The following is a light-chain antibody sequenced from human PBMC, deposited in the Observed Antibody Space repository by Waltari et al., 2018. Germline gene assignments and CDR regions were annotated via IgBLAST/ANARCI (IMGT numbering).Light chain of an antibody. CDR1: ALPTQF. V-gene: IGLV3-25*03. CDR3: QSADSTGTYWV. CDR2: KDS. Sequence: SYEVTQPPSVSVSPGQTARITCSGDALPTQFVYWYQQKPGQAPVLMIYKDSERSSGIPERFSGSSSGTTATLTISGAQAEDEAEYHCQSADSTGTYWVFGGGTKLTVL. J-gene: IGLJ3*02.